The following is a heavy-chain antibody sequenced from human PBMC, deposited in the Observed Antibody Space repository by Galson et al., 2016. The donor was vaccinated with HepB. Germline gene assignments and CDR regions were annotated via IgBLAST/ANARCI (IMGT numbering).Heavy chain of an antibody. CDR2: IDQSGGT. Sequence: SETLSLTCAVYGGSFSTYHWSWIRQSPGKGLEWMGEIDQSGGTKDNPSLKSRVTISIDTSKSQFSLTLTSVTAADTAVYYCARNFYSGAWEGGRRVYSSAMDVWGRGTTVTVSS. V-gene: IGHV4-34*01. J-gene: IGHJ6*02. D-gene: IGHD5/OR15-5a*01. CDR3: ARNFYSGAWEGGRRVYSSAMDV. CDR1: GGSFSTYH.